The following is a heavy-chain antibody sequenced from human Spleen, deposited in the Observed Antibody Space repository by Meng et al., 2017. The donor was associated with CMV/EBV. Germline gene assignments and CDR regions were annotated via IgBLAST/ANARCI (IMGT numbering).Heavy chain of an antibody. CDR2: INPSGDRT. CDR3: ARRPLSVGGTSVDY. J-gene: IGHJ4*02. D-gene: IGHD1-26*01. Sequence: ASVKVSCKSSGYSFASYYMHWVRQAPGQGLEWMGIINPSGDRTRYAQEFQGRVTMTRDTSTTTDYLDLSSLRSDDTAVYYCARRPLSVGGTSVDYWGQGTLVTVSS. CDR1: GYSFASYY. V-gene: IGHV1-46*01.